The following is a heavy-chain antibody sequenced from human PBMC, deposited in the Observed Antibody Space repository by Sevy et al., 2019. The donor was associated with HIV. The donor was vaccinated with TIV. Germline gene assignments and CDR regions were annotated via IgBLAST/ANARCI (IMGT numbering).Heavy chain of an antibody. CDR1: GFIFSTYA. Sequence: GGSLRLSCAASGFIFSTYAMTWVRQAPGKGLEWVSTISSGGGNVYYADSVKGRFTISRDNSNNRLYLQMNTLRAEDTAVYSCAREEITGFDYWGRGTLVTVSS. CDR2: ISSGGGNV. D-gene: IGHD3-16*01. V-gene: IGHV3-23*01. J-gene: IGHJ4*02. CDR3: AREEITGFDY.